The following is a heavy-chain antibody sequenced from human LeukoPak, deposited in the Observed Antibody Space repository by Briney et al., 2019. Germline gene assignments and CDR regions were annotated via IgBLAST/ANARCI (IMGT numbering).Heavy chain of an antibody. J-gene: IGHJ4*02. CDR2: IYYSGST. CDR1: GGSISSSSYY. V-gene: IGHV4-39*07. CDR3: ASEHAARTSFDY. Sequence: SETLSLTCTVSGGSISSSSYYWGWIRQPPGKGLEWIGSIYYSGSTYYNPSLKSRVTISVDTSKNQFSLKLSSVTAADTAVYYCASEHAARTSFDYWGQGTLVTVSS. D-gene: IGHD6-6*01.